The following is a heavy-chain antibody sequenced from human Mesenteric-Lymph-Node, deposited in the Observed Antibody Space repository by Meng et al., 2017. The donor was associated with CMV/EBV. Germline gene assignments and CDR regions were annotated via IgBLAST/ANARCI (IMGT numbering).Heavy chain of an antibody. Sequence: GRSLRLSCAASGFTFSSYGMHWVRQAPGKGLEWVAVIGYDGSNEYYADSVKGRFTISRDNSKNTLYLQMNSLRAEDTAVYYCAKSPGAYYYYGMDVWGQGTTVTVSS. V-gene: IGHV3-33*06. J-gene: IGHJ6*02. D-gene: IGHD4-17*01. CDR3: AKSPGAYYYYGMDV. CDR1: GFTFSSYG. CDR2: IGYDGSNE.